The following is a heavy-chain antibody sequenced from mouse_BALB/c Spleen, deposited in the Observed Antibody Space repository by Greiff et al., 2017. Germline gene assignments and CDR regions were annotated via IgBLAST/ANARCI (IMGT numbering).Heavy chain of an antibody. V-gene: IGHV5-12-2*01. Sequence: EVKLVESGGGLVQPGGSLKLSCAASGFTFSSYTMSWVRQTPEKRLEWVAYISNGGGSTYYPDTVKGRFTISRDNAKNTLYLQMSSLKSEDTAMYYCARHGLNYYGSSSYYYAMDYWGQGTSVTVSS. D-gene: IGHD1-1*01. J-gene: IGHJ4*01. CDR2: ISNGGGST. CDR1: GFTFSSYT. CDR3: ARHGLNYYGSSSYYYAMDY.